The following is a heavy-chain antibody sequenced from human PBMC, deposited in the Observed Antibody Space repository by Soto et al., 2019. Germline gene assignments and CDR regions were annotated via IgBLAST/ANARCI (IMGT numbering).Heavy chain of an antibody. V-gene: IGHV3-74*01. D-gene: IGHD2-21*02. CDR3: VLELYCGVYCYPS. CDR2: INRAGTMT. Sequence: EVQLVESGGGLVQPGGSLRLSCAASGFTFSSYWMHWVRQVPGKGLVWVSRINRAGTMTSYADFVKGRFTISRGNAKNTLFLQISGLTFEDMAVYYCVLELYCGVYCYPSWGRG. CDR1: GFTFSSYW. J-gene: IGHJ5*02.